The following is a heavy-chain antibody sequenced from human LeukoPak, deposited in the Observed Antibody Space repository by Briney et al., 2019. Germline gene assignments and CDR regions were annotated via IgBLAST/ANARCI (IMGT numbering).Heavy chain of an antibody. V-gene: IGHV1-3*01. CDR2: INAGNGNT. J-gene: IGHJ4*02. Sequence: GASVKVSCKASGYTFTSYAMHWVRQAPGQRLEWMGWINAGNGNTKYSQKFQGRVTITRDTSASTAYMELSSLRSEDTAVYYCACTSITMIVEGYFDYWGQGTLVTVSS. CDR1: GYTFTSYA. D-gene: IGHD3-22*01. CDR3: ACTSITMIVEGYFDY.